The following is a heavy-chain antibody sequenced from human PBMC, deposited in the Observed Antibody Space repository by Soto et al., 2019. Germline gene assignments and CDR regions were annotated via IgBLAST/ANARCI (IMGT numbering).Heavy chain of an antibody. J-gene: IGHJ4*02. V-gene: IGHV3-30-3*01. D-gene: IGHD6-19*01. CDR1: GFTFSSYA. CDR3: ARGPQWLVRPYKGSLDY. CDR2: ISYDGSNK. Sequence: GGSLRLSCAASGFTFSSYAMHWVRQAPGKGLEWVAVISYDGSNKYYADSVKGRFTISRDNSKNTLYLQMNSLRAEDTAVYYCARGPQWLVRPYKGSLDYWGQGTLVTVSS.